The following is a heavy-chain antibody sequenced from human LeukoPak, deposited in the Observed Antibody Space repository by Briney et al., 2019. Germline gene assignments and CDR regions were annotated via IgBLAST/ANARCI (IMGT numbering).Heavy chain of an antibody. CDR2: ISSSSSYI. Sequence: AGGSLRLSCAASGFTFSSYSMNWVRQAPGKGLEWVSSISSSSSYIYYADSVKGRFTISRDNAKNSLYLQMNSLRAEDTAVYYCASPKSGGYSYGFSFFYWGQGTLVTVSS. D-gene: IGHD5-18*01. CDR3: ASPKSGGYSYGFSFFY. V-gene: IGHV3-21*01. J-gene: IGHJ4*02. CDR1: GFTFSSYS.